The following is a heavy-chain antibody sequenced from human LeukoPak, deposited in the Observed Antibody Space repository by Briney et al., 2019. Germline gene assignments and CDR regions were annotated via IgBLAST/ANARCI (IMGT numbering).Heavy chain of an antibody. CDR2: TYYRSKWYN. CDR1: GDSFSTNGVA. CDR3: ARGRSSAFDT. V-gene: IGHV6-1*01. Sequence: PSQTLSLTCGISGDSFSTNGVAWNWIRQSPSRGLEWLGRTYYRSKWYNDYAVSVKSRITINPDTSRNQFSLQLNSVTPEDTAVYYCARGRSSAFDTWGRGTVVTVSS. J-gene: IGHJ3*02.